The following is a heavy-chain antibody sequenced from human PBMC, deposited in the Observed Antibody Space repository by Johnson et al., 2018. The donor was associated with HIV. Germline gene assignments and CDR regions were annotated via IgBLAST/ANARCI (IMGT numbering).Heavy chain of an antibody. Sequence: QVQLVESGGGVVQPGKSLTLSCVVSGLSFSNFGIHWVRQAPGKGLEWVAVIWYDGSNKYYADSVKGRFTISRDNSKNTLYLQMNSLRGEDTAVYYCARSKGSIWYGSAFDIWGQGTMVTVSS. V-gene: IGHV3-33*08. D-gene: IGHD6-13*01. CDR3: ARSKGSIWYGSAFDI. CDR1: GLSFSNFG. J-gene: IGHJ3*02. CDR2: IWYDGSNK.